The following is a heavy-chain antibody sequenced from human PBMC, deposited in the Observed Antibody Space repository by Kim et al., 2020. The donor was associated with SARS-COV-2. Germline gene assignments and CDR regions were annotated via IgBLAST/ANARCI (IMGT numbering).Heavy chain of an antibody. D-gene: IGHD3-3*01. CDR1: GGSFSGYY. V-gene: IGHV4-34*01. CDR3: ARRRITIFGVVIGWFDP. J-gene: IGHJ5*02. CDR2: INHSGST. Sequence: SETLSLTCAVYGGSFSGYYWSWIRQPPGKGLEWIGEINHSGSTNYNPSLKSRVTISVDTSKNQFSLKLSSVTAADTAVYYCARRRITIFGVVIGWFDPWGQGTLVTVSS.